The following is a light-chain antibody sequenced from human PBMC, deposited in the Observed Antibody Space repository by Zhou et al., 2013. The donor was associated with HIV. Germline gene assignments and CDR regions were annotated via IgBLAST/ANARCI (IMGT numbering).Light chain of an antibody. CDR3: QQYNKWPLT. Sequence: EIVMTQSPATLSVSPGERATLSCRASQSISSNLAWYQHKPGQAPTLLIYGASTRATGVPARFSGSGSGTEFTLTISSLQSEDFAVYYCQQYNKWPLTFGGGTKGGDQT. J-gene: IGKJ4*01. CDR2: GAS. V-gene: IGKV3-15*01. CDR1: QSISSN.